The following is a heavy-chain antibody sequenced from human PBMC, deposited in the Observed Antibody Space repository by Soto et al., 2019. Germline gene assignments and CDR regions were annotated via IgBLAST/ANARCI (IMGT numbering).Heavy chain of an antibody. CDR3: AREVVVAATGVYYYYYGMDV. CDR2: INPSGGST. Sequence: ASVKGSCKASGYTFTSYYMHWVRQAPGQGLEWMGIINPSGGSTSYAQKFQGRVTMTGETSTSTVYMELSSLRSEDTAVYYCAREVVVAATGVYYYYYGMDVWGQGTTVTVSS. CDR1: GYTFTSYY. V-gene: IGHV1-46*01. J-gene: IGHJ6*02. D-gene: IGHD2-15*01.